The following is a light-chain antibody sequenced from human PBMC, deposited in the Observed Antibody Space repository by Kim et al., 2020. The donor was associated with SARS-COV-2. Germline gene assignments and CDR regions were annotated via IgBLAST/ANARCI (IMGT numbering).Light chain of an antibody. J-gene: IGKJ1*01. CDR1: QSVSIN. Sequence: EIVMTQSPATLSVSPGERATLSCRASQSVSINLAWYQQKPGQAPRLLIYGASTRATGIPARFSGSGSGTEFALTISSLQSEGFAVYYCQQYNNWPWTSGQGTKVDIK. CDR2: GAS. V-gene: IGKV3-15*01. CDR3: QQYNNWPWT.